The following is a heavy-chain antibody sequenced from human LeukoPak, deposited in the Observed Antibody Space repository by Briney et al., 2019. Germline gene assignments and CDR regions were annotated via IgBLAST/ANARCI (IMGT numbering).Heavy chain of an antibody. V-gene: IGHV3-43*02. J-gene: IGHJ4*02. D-gene: IGHD1-26*01. Sequence: GGSLRLSCAASGFTFAEYAMSWVRQAPGKRLEWVSLISGDGGTTSYADSVKGRFTISRGNSENSLNLQMKGLRTEDTALYYCAKARRSGTLYSDCDYWGQGTLVTVSS. CDR3: AKARRSGTLYSDCDY. CDR1: GFTFAEYA. CDR2: ISGDGGTT.